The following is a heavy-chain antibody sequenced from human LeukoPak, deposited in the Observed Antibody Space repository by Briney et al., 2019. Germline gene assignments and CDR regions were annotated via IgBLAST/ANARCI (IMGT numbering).Heavy chain of an antibody. D-gene: IGHD1-1*01. V-gene: IGHV3-49*03. CDR1: GFTFGDYA. CDR3: TRDWSPRLEDWFDP. CDR2: IRSKAYGGTT. Sequence: GGSLRLSCTASGFTFGDYAMSWFRQAPGKGLEWVGFIRSKAYGGTTEYAASVKGRFTISRDDSKSIAYLQMNSLKTEDTAVYYCTRDWSPRLEDWFDPWGQGALVTVSS. J-gene: IGHJ5*02.